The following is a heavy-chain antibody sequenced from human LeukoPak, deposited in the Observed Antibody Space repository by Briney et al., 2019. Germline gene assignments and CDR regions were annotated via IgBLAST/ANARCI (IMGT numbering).Heavy chain of an antibody. D-gene: IGHD2-15*01. CDR1: GYTLTELF. V-gene: IGHV1-24*01. CDR2: FDPEDGET. J-gene: IGHJ4*02. Sequence: ASVKVSCKVCGYTLTELFMHWVRQAPGKGLGWMGGFDPEDGETIYAQKFQGRVTMTEDTSTDTAYMELSSLRSEDTAVYFCTRSAATAFDYWGQGTLVTVSS. CDR3: TRSAATAFDY.